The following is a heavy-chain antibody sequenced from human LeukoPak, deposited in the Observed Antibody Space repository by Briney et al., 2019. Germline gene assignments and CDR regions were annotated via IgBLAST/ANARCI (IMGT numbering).Heavy chain of an antibody. CDR3: ARGPLAMVRGVYDY. J-gene: IGHJ4*02. CDR2: ISSSGSTI. Sequence: GGSLRLSCAPSGFTFSDYYMSWIRQAPGKGLEWVSYISSSGSTIYYADSVKGRLTISRDNAKNSLYLQMNSLRAEDTAVYYCARGPLAMVRGVYDYWGQGTLVTVSS. CDR1: GFTFSDYY. V-gene: IGHV3-11*01. D-gene: IGHD3-10*01.